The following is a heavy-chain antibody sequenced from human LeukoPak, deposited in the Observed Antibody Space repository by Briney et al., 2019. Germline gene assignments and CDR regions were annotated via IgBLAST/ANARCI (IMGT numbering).Heavy chain of an antibody. J-gene: IGHJ3*02. D-gene: IGHD3-22*01. CDR1: SVSISSGGYS. CDR2: TYYAGST. CDR3: SRDNRDDYYDSSGYFGAFDI. Sequence: PSETLSLTCTVSSVSISSGGYSWNWLRQHPGKGLEWIGYTYYAGSTYYNPSLKSRVTISVDTSKNQFSLKLSSVTAADTAVYYCSRDNRDDYYDSSGYFGAFDIWGQGTMVTVSS. V-gene: IGHV4-31*03.